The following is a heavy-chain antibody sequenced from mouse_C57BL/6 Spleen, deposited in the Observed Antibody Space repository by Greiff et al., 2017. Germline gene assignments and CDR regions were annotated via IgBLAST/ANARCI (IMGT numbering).Heavy chain of an antibody. D-gene: IGHD1-1*01. CDR3: ARGITTVVAARYFDV. J-gene: IGHJ1*03. Sequence: QVQLQQPGAELVKPGASVKLSCKASGYTFTSYWMQWVKQRPGQGLEWIGEIDPSDSYTNYNQKFKGKATLTVDTSSSTAYMQLSSLTAEDSAVYYCARGITTVVAARYFDVGGTGTTVTVAS. CDR2: IDPSDSYT. V-gene: IGHV1-50*01. CDR1: GYTFTSYW.